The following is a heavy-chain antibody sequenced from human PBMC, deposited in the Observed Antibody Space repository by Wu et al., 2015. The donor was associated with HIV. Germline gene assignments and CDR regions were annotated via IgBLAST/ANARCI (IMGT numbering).Heavy chain of an antibody. Sequence: QVRLVQSGAEVKKPGASVKVSCGTSGYTFGNYYIHWLRQAPGQGLEWMAWINPSGGSTIYSENFEGRITVTRDTSTKTVYMELDSLTSGDTAVYYCARDATPITTEFDYWGQGTLITV. J-gene: IGHJ4*02. CDR3: ARDATPITTEFDY. CDR2: INPSGGST. D-gene: IGHD4-11*01. V-gene: IGHV1-2*02. CDR1: GYTFGNYY.